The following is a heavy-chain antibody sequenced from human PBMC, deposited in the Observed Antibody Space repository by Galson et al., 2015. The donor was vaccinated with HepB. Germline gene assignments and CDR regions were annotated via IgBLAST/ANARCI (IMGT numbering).Heavy chain of an antibody. CDR3: ARELETRGFDY. CDR2: ITTSSSYT. Sequence: SLRLSCAASGFTFSDYYMSWIRQAPGKGLEWVSYITTSSSYTNYADSVKGRFTISRDNAKNSLYLQMNSLRAEDTAVYYCARELETRGFDYWGQGTLVTVSS. CDR1: GFTFSDYY. J-gene: IGHJ4*02. D-gene: IGHD1-7*01. V-gene: IGHV3-11*05.